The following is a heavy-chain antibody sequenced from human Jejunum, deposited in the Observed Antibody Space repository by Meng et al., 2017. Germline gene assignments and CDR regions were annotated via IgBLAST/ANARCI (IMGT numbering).Heavy chain of an antibody. Sequence: GGSLRLSCEASGFTFSDYYMSWIRQTPGKGLEWLSYISSSGYAMYYADSVKGRFAISRDNAKNSLYLQVNSLRAEDTAVYYCARDSQRRYSSGWYNSWGRGPL. D-gene: IGHD6-19*01. CDR2: ISSSGYAM. CDR3: ARDSQRRYSSGWYNS. J-gene: IGHJ5*02. V-gene: IGHV3-11*01. CDR1: GFTFSDYY.